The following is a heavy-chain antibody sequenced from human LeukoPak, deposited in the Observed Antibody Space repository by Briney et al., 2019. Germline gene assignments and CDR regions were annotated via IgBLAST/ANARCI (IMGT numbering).Heavy chain of an antibody. D-gene: IGHD3-9*01. CDR2: IKGDGTYP. V-gene: IGHV3-74*01. CDR1: GFSFSRYW. J-gene: IGHJ4*02. Sequence: PGGSLRLSCAASGFSFSRYWMHWVRQTPGKGLAWVARIKGDGTYPSYAGSVKGPFDISRDNARNTVFLQMNTLRAEDTAVYYCARDFDMGITPGDDFDFWGQGTLVTVSS. CDR3: ARDFDMGITPGDDFDF.